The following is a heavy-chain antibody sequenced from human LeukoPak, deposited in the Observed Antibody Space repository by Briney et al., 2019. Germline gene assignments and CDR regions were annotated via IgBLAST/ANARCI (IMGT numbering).Heavy chain of an antibody. D-gene: IGHD6-19*01. CDR2: TSSDLNVK. CDR3: AREVAVAAHFDY. CDR1: GFTFRNYV. V-gene: IGHV3-30-3*01. J-gene: IGHJ4*02. Sequence: SLRLSCAASGFTFRNYVIHWVRQAPGKGLEWVAVTSSDLNVKLYADSVKGRFTISRDNAKNSLYLQMNSLRAEDTAVYYCAREVAVAAHFDYWGQGTLVTVSS.